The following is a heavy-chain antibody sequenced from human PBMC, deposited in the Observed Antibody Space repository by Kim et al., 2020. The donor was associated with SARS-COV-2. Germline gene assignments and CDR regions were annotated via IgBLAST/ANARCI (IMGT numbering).Heavy chain of an antibody. CDR3: ARHSFYDILTGYYYYFDY. J-gene: IGHJ4*02. V-gene: IGHV4-39*01. Sequence: KVRIAIAVDTSKNQFSLKLSSVTAADTAVYYCARHSFYDILTGYYYYFDYWGQGTLVTVSS. D-gene: IGHD3-9*01.